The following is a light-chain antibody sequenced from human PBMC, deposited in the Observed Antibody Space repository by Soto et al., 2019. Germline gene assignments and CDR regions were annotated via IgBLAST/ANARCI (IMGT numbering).Light chain of an antibody. J-gene: IGKJ3*01. V-gene: IGKV1-39*01. Sequence: DIQMTQSPSSLSASVGDRVTITCRASQSISSYLNWYQQKPGKAPKILIYAASSLQSGVPSRFSGSGSGTDFPLAISSLQPEDFATYYCQQSYCPWGFTFGRGTKVDIK. CDR2: AAS. CDR3: QQSYCPWGFT. CDR1: QSISSY.